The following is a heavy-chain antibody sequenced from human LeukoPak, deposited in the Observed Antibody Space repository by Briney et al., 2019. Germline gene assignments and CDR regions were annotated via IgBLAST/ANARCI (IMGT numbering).Heavy chain of an antibody. CDR2: IYTSGST. CDR1: GGSISSGSYY. J-gene: IGHJ4*02. CDR3: ARERLSPIVGEGY. D-gene: IGHD1-26*01. V-gene: IGHV4-61*02. Sequence: SQTLSLTCTVSGGSISSGSYYWSWIRQPAGRGLEWIGRIYTSGSTNYNPSLKSRVTISVDTSKNQFSLRLSSVTAADTAVYYCARERLSPIVGEGYWGQGTLVTVSS.